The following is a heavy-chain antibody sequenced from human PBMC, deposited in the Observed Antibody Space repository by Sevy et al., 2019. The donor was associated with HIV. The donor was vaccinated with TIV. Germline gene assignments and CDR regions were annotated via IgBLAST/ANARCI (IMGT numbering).Heavy chain of an antibody. V-gene: IGHV3-23*01. CDR1: GFTFISYA. D-gene: IGHD2-2*01. CDR3: AKDQGYCSSTSCYSDY. J-gene: IGHJ4*02. Sequence: GGSLRLSCAASGFTFISYAMSWVRQAPGKGLEWVSAISGSGGRTYYADSVKGRFTISRDNSKNTLYLQMNSLRAEDTAVSHCAKDQGYCSSTSCYSDYWGQGTLVTVSS. CDR2: ISGSGGRT.